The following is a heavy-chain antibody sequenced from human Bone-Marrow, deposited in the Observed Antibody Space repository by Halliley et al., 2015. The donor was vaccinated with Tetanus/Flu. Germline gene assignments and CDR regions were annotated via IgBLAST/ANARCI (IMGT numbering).Heavy chain of an antibody. CDR3: AALIAASHFTDY. D-gene: IGHD6-13*01. J-gene: IGHJ4*02. V-gene: IGHV5-51*01. Sequence: EVQLVQSGAEVKKPGESLKISCKGSGYSFTTYWIGWVRQVPGKGLELMGIIYPGDSDTRYSPSFQGQVIISADKSVSTAYLQWSTLKASDTAVYYCAALIAASHFTDYWGQGTLVTVSS. CDR2: IYPGDSDT. CDR1: GYSFTTYW.